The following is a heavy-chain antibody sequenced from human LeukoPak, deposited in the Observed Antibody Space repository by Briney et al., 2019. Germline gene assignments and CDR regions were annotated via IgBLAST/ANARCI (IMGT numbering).Heavy chain of an antibody. D-gene: IGHD4-17*01. J-gene: IGHJ4*02. CDR1: GGSISSYY. CDR3: ARISKSDYYYFDY. CDR2: INHSGST. V-gene: IGHV4-34*01. Sequence: PSETLSLTCTVSGGSISSYYWSWIRQPPGKGLEWIGEINHSGSTNYNPSLKSRVTISVDTSENQFSLKLSSVTAADTAVYYCARISKSDYYYFDYWGQGTLVTVSS.